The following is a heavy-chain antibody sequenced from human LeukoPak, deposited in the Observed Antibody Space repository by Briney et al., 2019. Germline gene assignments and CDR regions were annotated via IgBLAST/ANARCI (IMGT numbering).Heavy chain of an antibody. V-gene: IGHV3-74*01. Sequence: GGSLRLSCAASGFTFSSYWMHWVRQAPGKRLVWVSRINSDGSSTSYADSVKGRFTISRDNAKNTLYLQMNSLRAEDTAVYYCAKYSNYVYFDYWGQGTLVTVSS. D-gene: IGHD4-11*01. CDR3: AKYSNYVYFDY. CDR2: INSDGSST. CDR1: GFTFSSYW. J-gene: IGHJ4*02.